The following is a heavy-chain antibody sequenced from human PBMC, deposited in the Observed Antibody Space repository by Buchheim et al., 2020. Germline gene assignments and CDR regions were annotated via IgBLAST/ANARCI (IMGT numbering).Heavy chain of an antibody. D-gene: IGHD3-3*01. J-gene: IGHJ6*02. CDR3: ASRNYDFWTYYYYGMDV. Sequence: EVQLVESGGGLVQPGGSLRLSCAASGFTFSSYWMSWVRQAPGKGLEWVANIKQDGSEKYYVDSVKGRFTISRDNSKNTLYLQMNSLRAEDTAVYYCASRNYDFWTYYYYGMDVWGQGTT. CDR1: GFTFSSYW. CDR2: IKQDGSEK. V-gene: IGHV3-7*01.